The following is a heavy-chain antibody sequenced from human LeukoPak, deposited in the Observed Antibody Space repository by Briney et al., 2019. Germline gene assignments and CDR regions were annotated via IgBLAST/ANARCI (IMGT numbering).Heavy chain of an antibody. Sequence: GGSLRLSCAASGFSFSTSEMSWVRQAPGKGLEWIAYIASGGSPIYYADSVGGRFTISRDNARDSLFLQMNSLRADGTARYYCVREDNFDAFDIWGQGTMVTVSS. CDR3: VREDNFDAFDI. CDR1: GFSFSTSE. D-gene: IGHD1-20*01. V-gene: IGHV3-48*03. J-gene: IGHJ3*02. CDR2: IASGGSPI.